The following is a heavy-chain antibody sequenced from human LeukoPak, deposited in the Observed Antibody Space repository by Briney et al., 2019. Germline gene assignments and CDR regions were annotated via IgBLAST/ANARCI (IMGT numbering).Heavy chain of an antibody. CDR1: GFTFSSYG. Sequence: PGGSLRLSCAASGFTFSSYGMHWVRQAPGKGLEWVAFIRYDGSNKYDADSVKGRFTISRDNSKNSLYLQMNSLRAEDSAIYYCATSRTLDYWGQGTLVTVSS. J-gene: IGHJ4*02. V-gene: IGHV3-30*02. D-gene: IGHD3/OR15-3a*01. CDR3: ATSRTLDY. CDR2: IRYDGSNK.